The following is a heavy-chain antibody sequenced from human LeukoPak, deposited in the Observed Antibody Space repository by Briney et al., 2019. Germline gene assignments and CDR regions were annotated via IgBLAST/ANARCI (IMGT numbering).Heavy chain of an antibody. V-gene: IGHV4-4*02. CDR2: IYHSGST. D-gene: IGHD6-19*01. Sequence: PSGTLSLTCAVSGDSITRNNWWSWVRQPPGKGLEWIGEIYHSGSTYYNPSLKSRVTISVDTSKNQFSLKLSSVTAADTAVYYCARVTGGWTGYYFDYWGQGTLVTVSS. CDR1: GDSITRNNW. J-gene: IGHJ4*02. CDR3: ARVTGGWTGYYFDY.